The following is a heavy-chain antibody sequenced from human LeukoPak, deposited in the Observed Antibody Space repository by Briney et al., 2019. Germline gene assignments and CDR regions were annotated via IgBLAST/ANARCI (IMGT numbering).Heavy chain of an antibody. CDR3: AKENWAYNWKYDSSASGIKY. V-gene: IGHV3-23*01. J-gene: IGHJ4*02. CDR2: ISGSGGST. CDR1: EFTFSSYA. Sequence: GGSLRLSCAASEFTFSSYAMNWVRQAPGKGLEWVSAISGSGGSTYYADSVKGRFTISRDKSKNTLYLQMNSLRAEDTAVYYCAKENWAYNWKYDSSASGIKYWGQGTLITVSS. D-gene: IGHD3-22*01.